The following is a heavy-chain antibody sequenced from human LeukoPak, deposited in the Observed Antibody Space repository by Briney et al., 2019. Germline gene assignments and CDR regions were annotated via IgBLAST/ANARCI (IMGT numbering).Heavy chain of an antibody. CDR2: IKQDGSER. D-gene: IGHD3-10*01. CDR1: GFTFRSYW. V-gene: IGHV3-7*04. CDR3: TREYYYGSGSYYAGY. J-gene: IGHJ4*02. Sequence: GGSLSLSCAASGFTFRSYWMSWVRQAPGKGLEWVANIKQDGSERYYVDSVKGRFTISRDNAKNSLYLQMNSLRAEDTAVYYCTREYYYGSGSYYAGYWGQGTLVTVSS.